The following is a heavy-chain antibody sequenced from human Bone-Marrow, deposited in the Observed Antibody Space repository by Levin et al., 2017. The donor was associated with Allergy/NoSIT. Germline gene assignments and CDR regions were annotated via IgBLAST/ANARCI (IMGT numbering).Heavy chain of an antibody. CDR2: INHSGST. CDR3: ARKGVWSVGY. J-gene: IGHJ4*02. D-gene: IGHD1-26*01. V-gene: IGHV4-34*01. Sequence: PSETLSLTCAVYGGSFSGYYWSWIRQPPGKGLEWIGEINHSGSTNYNPSLKSRVTISVDTSKNQFSLKLSSVTAADTAVYYCARKGVWSVGYWGQGTLVTVSS. CDR1: GGSFSGYY.